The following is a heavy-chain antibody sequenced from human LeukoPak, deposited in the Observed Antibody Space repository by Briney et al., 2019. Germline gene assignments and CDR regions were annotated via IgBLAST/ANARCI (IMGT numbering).Heavy chain of an antibody. CDR3: ARRSGSGGNYYFDY. D-gene: IGHD2-15*01. CDR2: IYYTGSA. J-gene: IGHJ4*02. V-gene: IGHV4-39*01. Sequence: SETLSLTCSVSGGSISSSSYYWGWIRQPPGKGLEWIGSIYYTGSAYYNPPLKSRVNIFVDTSKNQLSLRLSSVTATDTAMYYCARRSGSGGNYYFDYWGQGTLVTVSS. CDR1: GGSISSSSYY.